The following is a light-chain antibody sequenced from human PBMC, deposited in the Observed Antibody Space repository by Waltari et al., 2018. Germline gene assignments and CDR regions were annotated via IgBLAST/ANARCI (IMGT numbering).Light chain of an antibody. CDR3: AAWDASLNGPYV. V-gene: IGLV1-44*01. CDR2: NNN. J-gene: IGLJ1*01. CDR1: SSNIGRNT. Sequence: QSVLTQPPSASGTPGQRVTISCSGSSSNIGRNTVNWYQQLPGTAPKLLIYNNNHRPSGVPDRFSGSKSGTSASLAISGLQSEDEADYYCAAWDASLNGPYVFGTGSKVTVL.